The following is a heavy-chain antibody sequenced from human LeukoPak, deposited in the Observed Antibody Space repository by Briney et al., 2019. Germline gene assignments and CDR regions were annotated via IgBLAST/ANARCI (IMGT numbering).Heavy chain of an antibody. Sequence: SETLSLTCAVSGYSISSGYYWGWIRQPPGKGLERIGSIYHSGSTHYNPSLKSRVTISVDTSKNQFSLKLYSVTAADTAVYYCASSLEFYYNVDYWGQGTLVTVSS. CDR3: ASSLEFYYNVDY. CDR2: IYHSGST. CDR1: GYSISSGYY. D-gene: IGHD3-10*01. V-gene: IGHV4-38-2*01. J-gene: IGHJ4*02.